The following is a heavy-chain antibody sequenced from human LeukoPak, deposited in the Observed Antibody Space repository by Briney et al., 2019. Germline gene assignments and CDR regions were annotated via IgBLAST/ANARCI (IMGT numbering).Heavy chain of an antibody. Sequence: SETLSLTCTVSGGSISSYYWSWIRQPPGKGLEWIGYIYYSGSTNYNPSLKSRVTISVDTSKNQFSLKLSSVTAADTAVYYCARQTLGFGEHLDYWGQGTLVTVSS. J-gene: IGHJ4*02. CDR3: ARQTLGFGEHLDY. CDR1: GGSISSYY. D-gene: IGHD3-10*01. CDR2: IYYSGST. V-gene: IGHV4-59*08.